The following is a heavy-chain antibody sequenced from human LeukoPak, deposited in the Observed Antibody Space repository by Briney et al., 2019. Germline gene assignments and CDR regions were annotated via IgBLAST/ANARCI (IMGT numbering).Heavy chain of an antibody. J-gene: IGHJ3*01. CDR2: ISAYKGNT. Sequence: SVKVSCKASRYTFSTYGISWVRPAPGQGLEGMGWISAYKGNTYYAQKLQGRVTMTTDTSTSTAYMELRSLRSDDTAIYYCARDMYYYGAGSYYDVFDVWGQGTMVTVSS. CDR3: ARDMYYYGAGSYYDVFDV. D-gene: IGHD3-10*01. V-gene: IGHV1-18*01. CDR1: RYTFSTYG.